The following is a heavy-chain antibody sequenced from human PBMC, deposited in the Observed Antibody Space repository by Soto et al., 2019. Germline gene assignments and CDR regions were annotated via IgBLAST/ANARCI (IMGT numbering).Heavy chain of an antibody. CDR2: INHSGST. Sequence: SETLSLTCAVYGGSFSGYYWSWIRQPPGKGLEWIGEINHSGSTNYNPSLKSRVTISVDTSKNQFSLKLSSVTAADTAVYYCARVGYSSSVPLFDYWGQGTLVT. CDR1: GGSFSGYY. J-gene: IGHJ4*02. D-gene: IGHD6-6*01. CDR3: ARVGYSSSVPLFDY. V-gene: IGHV4-34*01.